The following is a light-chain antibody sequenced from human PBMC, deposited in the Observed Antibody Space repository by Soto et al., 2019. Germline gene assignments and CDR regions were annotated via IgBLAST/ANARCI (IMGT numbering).Light chain of an antibody. CDR1: SSDVGGYDL. J-gene: IGLJ3*02. CDR2: EGS. CDR3: CAYVSSNTLL. V-gene: IGLV2-23*01. Sequence: SVLTQPASVSGSPGQSITISCTGPSSDVGGYDLVSWYQQHPGKAPKLIIYEGSKRPSGISNRFSGSKSGNTASLIISGLQGDDEGDYYCCAYVSSNTLLFGGGTKLTVL.